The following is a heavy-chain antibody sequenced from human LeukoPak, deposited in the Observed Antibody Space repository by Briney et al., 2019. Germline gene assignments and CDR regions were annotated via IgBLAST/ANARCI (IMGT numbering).Heavy chain of an antibody. Sequence: GGSLRLSCAASGFTFSSYEMNWVHQAPGKGLEWVSYISSGGSTRKYADSVKGRFTISRDNAKNSLYLQMNSLRAEDTALYYCARDSPGGTVDYWGQGTLVTVSS. CDR1: GFTFSSYE. D-gene: IGHD4-23*01. J-gene: IGHJ4*02. CDR2: ISSGGSTR. CDR3: ARDSPGGTVDY. V-gene: IGHV3-48*03.